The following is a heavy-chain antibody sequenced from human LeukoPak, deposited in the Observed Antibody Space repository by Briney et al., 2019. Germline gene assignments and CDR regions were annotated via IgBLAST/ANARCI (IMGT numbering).Heavy chain of an antibody. CDR3: ARGGVTSAFMDV. CDR2: ITGYNDNT. Sequence: ASVNVSCKSSVYTFTDYGVTWVRQAPGQGLEWMGWITGYNDNTNYAQNLQGRLTMTADTSTTTSYMELRSLTSDDTAVYYCARGGVTSAFMDVWGKGTTVTVSP. J-gene: IGHJ6*04. V-gene: IGHV1-18*01. CDR1: VYTFTDYG. D-gene: IGHD4-11*01.